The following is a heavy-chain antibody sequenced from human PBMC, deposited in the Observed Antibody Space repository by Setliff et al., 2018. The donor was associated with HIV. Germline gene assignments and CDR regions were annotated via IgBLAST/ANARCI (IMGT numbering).Heavy chain of an antibody. CDR1: GLTFGDYA. J-gene: IGHJ4*02. CDR3: TRAKWLVKANYFDY. Sequence: PGGSLRLSCPASGLTFGDYAMSWVRQAPGKGLEWVGFIRSNAYGGTTDYAASVKGRFIISRDDSKSIAYLQMNSLKTEDTAVYYCTRAKWLVKANYFDYWGQGTLVTVSS. CDR2: IRSNAYGGTT. V-gene: IGHV3-49*04. D-gene: IGHD6-19*01.